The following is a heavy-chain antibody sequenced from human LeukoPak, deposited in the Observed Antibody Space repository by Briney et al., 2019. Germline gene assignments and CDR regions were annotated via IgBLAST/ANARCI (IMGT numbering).Heavy chain of an antibody. J-gene: IGHJ5*02. CDR3: ARGGTTVTPGLLWFDP. V-gene: IGHV4-61*08. CDR2: ILYSGRI. Sequence: SETLSLTCTVSGASVSSSGYHWMWIRQPPGKGLEYIGNILYSGRIDYKPSLQSRATISLDTSNNQFSLTLRSVTAADTAVYYCARGGTTVTPGLLWFDPWGQGTLVTVSS. D-gene: IGHD4-17*01. CDR1: GASVSSSGYH.